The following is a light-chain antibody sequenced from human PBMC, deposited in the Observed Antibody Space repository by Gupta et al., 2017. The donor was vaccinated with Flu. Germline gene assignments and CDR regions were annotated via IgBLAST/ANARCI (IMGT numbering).Light chain of an antibody. CDR1: ALPIQY. CDR2: KDT. CDR3: QSEDTGATYPVI. V-gene: IGLV3-25*03. Sequence: SSELTQPPSVSVSPGQTARITCSGDALPIQYTSWYQLKPGPAPVLVIYKDTERPSGIPERISGSKSGTTVTLTISGAQAEDEADYYCQSEDTGATYPVIFGGGTTLTVL. J-gene: IGLJ2*01.